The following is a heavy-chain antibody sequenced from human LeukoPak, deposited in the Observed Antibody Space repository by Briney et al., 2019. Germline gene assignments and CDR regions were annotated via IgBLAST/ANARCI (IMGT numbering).Heavy chain of an antibody. D-gene: IGHD5-12*01. CDR2: IIPILGIA. CDR3: ARELPGLRDGYTDY. V-gene: IGHV1-69*04. CDR1: GGTFSSYA. J-gene: IGHJ4*02. Sequence: ASVKVSCKASGGTFSSYAISWVRQAPGQGLEWMGRIIPILGIANYAQKFQGRVTITADKSTSTAYMELSSLRSEDTAVYYCARELPGLRDGYTDYWGQGTLVTVSS.